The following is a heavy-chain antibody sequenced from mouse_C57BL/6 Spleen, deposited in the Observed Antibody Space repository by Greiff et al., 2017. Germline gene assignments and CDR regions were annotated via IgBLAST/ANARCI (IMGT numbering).Heavy chain of an antibody. CDR3: ARGGYAMDY. Sequence: VQLQQPGAELVKPGASVKLSCKASGYTFTSYWMHWVKQRPGQGLEWIGMIHPNSGSTNYNEKFKSKATLTADKSSSTAYMQLSGLTSEDAAVYYCARGGYAMDYWGQGTSVTVSS. CDR2: IHPNSGST. V-gene: IGHV1-64*01. CDR1: GYTFTSYW. J-gene: IGHJ4*01.